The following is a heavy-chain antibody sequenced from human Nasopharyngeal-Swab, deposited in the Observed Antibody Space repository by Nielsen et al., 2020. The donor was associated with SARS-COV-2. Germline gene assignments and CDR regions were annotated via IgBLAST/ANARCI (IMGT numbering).Heavy chain of an antibody. D-gene: IGHD5-12*01. CDR3: ARHRRGGIVATPWYFDL. Sequence: TFSSYWMSWVRQAPGKRLEWIGSIYYSGSTYYNPSLKSRVTISVDTSKNQFSLKLSSVTAADTAVYYCARHRRGGIVATPWYFDLWGRGTLVTVSS. V-gene: IGHV4-39*01. CDR2: IYYSGST. CDR1: TFSSYW. J-gene: IGHJ2*01.